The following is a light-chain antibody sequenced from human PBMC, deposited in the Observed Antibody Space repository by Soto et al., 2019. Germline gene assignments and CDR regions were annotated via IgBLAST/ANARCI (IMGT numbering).Light chain of an antibody. V-gene: IGLV2-8*01. CDR1: SSDVGGYNY. J-gene: IGLJ2*01. CDR3: SSYGGGNNLL. Sequence: LTQPPSASGSPGQSVTISCTGTSSDVGGYNYVSWYQQHPGKAPKLMIYEVTKRPSGVPDRFSGSKSANTASLTVSGLQAEDEADYYCSSYGGGNNLLFGGGTKVTVL. CDR2: EVT.